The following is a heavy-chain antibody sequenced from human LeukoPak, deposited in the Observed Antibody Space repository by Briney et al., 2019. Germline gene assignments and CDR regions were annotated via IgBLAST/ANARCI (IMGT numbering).Heavy chain of an antibody. CDR2: IYYSGST. CDR1: GGSITSYY. V-gene: IGHV4-39*01. CDR3: ARGRATAVYYGMDV. Sequence: SETLSLTCTVSGGSITSYYWGWIRQPPGKGLEWIGSIYYSGSTYYNPSLKSRVTISVDTSKNQFSLKLSSVTAADTAVYYCARGRATAVYYGMDVWGQGTTVTVSS. J-gene: IGHJ6*02. D-gene: IGHD5-24*01.